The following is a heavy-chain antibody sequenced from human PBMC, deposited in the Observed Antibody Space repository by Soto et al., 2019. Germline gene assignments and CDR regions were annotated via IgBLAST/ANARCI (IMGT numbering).Heavy chain of an antibody. CDR3: ARAYHDFWSGYYFDY. CDR2: ISRSDNIF. V-gene: IGHV3-11*01. Sequence: QVQLVESGGGLVKPGGSLRLSCTASGFSFSDYYMTWIRQTPGKGLEWVSYISRSDNIFYYADSVKGRFFSSRDNAKNSVYLQMNRLRVEDTAVYYCARAYHDFWSGYYFDYWGQGTLVTVSS. D-gene: IGHD3-3*01. CDR1: GFSFSDYY. J-gene: IGHJ4*02.